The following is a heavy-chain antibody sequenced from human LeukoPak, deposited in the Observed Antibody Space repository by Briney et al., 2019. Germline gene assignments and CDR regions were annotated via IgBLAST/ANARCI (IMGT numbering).Heavy chain of an antibody. J-gene: IGHJ4*02. CDR3: ARQSRDGSKTRGYYFDH. CDR1: GYIFTHYW. D-gene: IGHD3-10*01. Sequence: GESLKISCQVSGYIFTHYWIGWVRQMPGNGLESMGIIYPADSDTTYSPSFQGQVTISADKSISTVYLQWSSLKASDTAVYYCARQSRDGSKTRGYYFDHWGQGTLVTVSS. CDR2: IYPADSDT. V-gene: IGHV5-51*01.